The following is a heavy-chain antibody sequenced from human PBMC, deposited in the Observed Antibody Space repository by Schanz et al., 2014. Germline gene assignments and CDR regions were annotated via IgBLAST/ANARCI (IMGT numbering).Heavy chain of an antibody. CDR3: AKGRTSMVYDMDV. CDR2: IYSGGST. CDR1: GFTVSDNY. Sequence: HLVESGGGLIQPGGSLRLSCAASGFTVSDNYMTWVRQAPGKGLEWVSVIYSGGSTYYADSVKGRFTISRDNSKNMVFLQMNSLRAEDTALYYCAKGRTSMVYDMDVWGQGTTVTVSS. J-gene: IGHJ6*02. V-gene: IGHV3-53*01. D-gene: IGHD5-18*01.